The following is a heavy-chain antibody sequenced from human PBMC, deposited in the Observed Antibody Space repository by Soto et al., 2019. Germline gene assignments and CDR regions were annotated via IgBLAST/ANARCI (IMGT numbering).Heavy chain of an antibody. V-gene: IGHV1-46*01. CDR1: GYTFTIYY. CDR2: INPSGGST. J-gene: IGHJ4*02. CDR3: ATTKAKYSSGWYLNYFDY. Sequence: SVKVSCKASGYTFTIYYMHGVGQSPLRWREWMGIINPSGGSTSYAQKFQGRVTMTRDTSTSTVYMELSSLRSEDTAVYYCATTKAKYSSGWYLNYFDYWGQGTLVTVSS. D-gene: IGHD6-19*01.